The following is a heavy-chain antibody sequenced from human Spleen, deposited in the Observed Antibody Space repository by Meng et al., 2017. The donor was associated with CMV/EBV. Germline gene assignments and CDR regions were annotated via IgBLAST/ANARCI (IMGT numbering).Heavy chain of an antibody. CDR1: GYTFTGHF. J-gene: IGHJ3*02. CDR2: INPNIDAT. Sequence: ASVKVSCKASGYTFTGHFMHWVRQAPGQGLEWMGWINPNIDATEYAQKFQGRVTLTRDTSINTAYMELTRLKSDDTAIYYCARVGWGSYDAFHIWGQGTVVTVS. V-gene: IGHV1-2*02. CDR3: ARVGWGSYDAFHI. D-gene: IGHD1-26*01.